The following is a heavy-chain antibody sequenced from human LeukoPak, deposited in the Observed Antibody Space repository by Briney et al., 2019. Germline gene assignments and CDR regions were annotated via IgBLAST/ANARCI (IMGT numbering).Heavy chain of an antibody. CDR1: GFTVSSNY. CDR3: ARGYYDSNGYYYYYYYMDV. D-gene: IGHD3-22*01. J-gene: IGHJ6*03. Sequence: GGSLRLSCAASGFTVSSNYMSWVRQAPGKGLEWVSVIYSGGSTYYADSVKGRFTISRDNSKNTLYLQMNSLRAEDTAVYYCARGYYDSNGYYYYYYYMDVWGKGTTVTVSS. CDR2: IYSGGST. V-gene: IGHV3-66*02.